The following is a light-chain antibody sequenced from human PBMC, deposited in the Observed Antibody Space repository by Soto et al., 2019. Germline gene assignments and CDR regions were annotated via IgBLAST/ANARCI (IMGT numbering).Light chain of an antibody. V-gene: IGKV3-20*01. CDR1: HSVSSSY. CDR3: QHYGSSPPSWT. Sequence: EIVLTQSPGTLSLSPAERATLSCRASHSVSSSYLAWYQQKPGQAPRLLIYGTSSTATGIPDRFSGSGSGTDFTLTITRLETEDFAVYYCQHYGSSPPSWTFGQGTKVEIK. J-gene: IGKJ1*01. CDR2: GTS.